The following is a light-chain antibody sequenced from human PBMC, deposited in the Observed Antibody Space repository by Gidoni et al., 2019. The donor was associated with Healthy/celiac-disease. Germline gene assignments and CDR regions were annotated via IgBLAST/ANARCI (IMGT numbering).Light chain of an antibody. V-gene: IGKV3-15*01. Sequence: EIVMTQSPATLSVSPGERATLSCRASQSVSSNLAWYQQKPGQAPRLLIYGASTRATGIPARFSGSGSGTEFTLTISSLQSEDFAVYYCQRYNNWPSRGITFGQGTRLEIK. CDR1: QSVSSN. CDR3: QRYNNWPSRGIT. CDR2: GAS. J-gene: IGKJ5*01.